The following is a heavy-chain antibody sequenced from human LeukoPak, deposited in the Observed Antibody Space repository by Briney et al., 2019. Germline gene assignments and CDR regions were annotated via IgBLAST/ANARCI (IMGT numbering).Heavy chain of an antibody. D-gene: IGHD3-22*01. J-gene: IGHJ5*02. V-gene: IGHV1-69*05. Sequence: SVKVSFKASGGTFSSYAISWVRQAPGQGLEWMGGIIPIFGTANYAQKFQGRVTITTDESTSTAYMELSSLRSEDTAVYYCARTSSGYYLRFDPWGQGTLVTVSS. CDR3: ARTSSGYYLRFDP. CDR1: GGTFSSYA. CDR2: IIPIFGTA.